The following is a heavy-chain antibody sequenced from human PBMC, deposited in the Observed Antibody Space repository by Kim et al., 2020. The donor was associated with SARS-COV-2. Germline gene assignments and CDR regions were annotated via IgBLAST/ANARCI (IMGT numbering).Heavy chain of an antibody. D-gene: IGHD2-2*01. CDR3: ARDPSRTYCSSTSCYFGWFDP. CDR2: INSDGSST. CDR1: GFTFSSYW. Sequence: GGSLRLSCAASGFTFSSYWMHWVRQAPGKGLVWVSRINSDGSSTSYADSVKGRFTISRDNAKNTLYLQMNSLRAEDTAVYYCARDPSRTYCSSTSCYFGWFDPWGQGTLVTVSS. V-gene: IGHV3-74*01. J-gene: IGHJ5*02.